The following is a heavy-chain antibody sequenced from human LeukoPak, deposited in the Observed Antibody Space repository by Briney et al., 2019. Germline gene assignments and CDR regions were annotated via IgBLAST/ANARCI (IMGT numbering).Heavy chain of an antibody. J-gene: IGHJ4*02. CDR3: AKDISDGSFFYFDL. Sequence: GGSLRLSCAASGFTFDDYAMHWVRQAPGKGPEWVSGLSWDSGSIGYADSVRGRFTISRDNAKNSLYLQMNSLTSEDTALYYCAKDISDGSFFYFDLWGQGTLVTVSS. D-gene: IGHD3-10*01. V-gene: IGHV3-9*01. CDR1: GFTFDDYA. CDR2: LSWDSGSI.